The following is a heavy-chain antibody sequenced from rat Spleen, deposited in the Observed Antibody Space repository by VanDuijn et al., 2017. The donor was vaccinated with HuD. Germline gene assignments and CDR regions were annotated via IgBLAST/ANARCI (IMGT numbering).Heavy chain of an antibody. CDR2: ISYDGSST. V-gene: IGHV5-29*01. CDR1: GFTFSNYG. J-gene: IGHJ1*01. Sequence: EVQLVESGGGLVQPGRSLKVSCAASGFTFSNYGMHWIRQAPTKGLEWVATISYDGSSTYYRDSVKGRFTISRDNAKSTLYLQMDSLRSEDTATYYCARQSSSIPYYWYFDFWGPGTMVTVSS. D-gene: IGHD1-2*01. CDR3: ARQSSSIPYYWYFDF.